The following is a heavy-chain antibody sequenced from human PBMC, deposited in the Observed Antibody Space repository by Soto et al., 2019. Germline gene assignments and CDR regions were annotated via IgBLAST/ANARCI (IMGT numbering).Heavy chain of an antibody. CDR3: AGSGDLGLHDY. V-gene: IGHV3-30-3*01. J-gene: IGHJ4*02. D-gene: IGHD7-27*01. CDR1: GFTFSSYA. Sequence: QVQLVESGGGVVQPGRSLRLSCAASGFTFSSYAMQWVRQAPGKGLEWVAVISYDGSNKYYADSVKGRFTISRDNSKNTLYLQMNSLRAEDTAVYYCAGSGDLGLHDYWGQGTLVTVSS. CDR2: ISYDGSNK.